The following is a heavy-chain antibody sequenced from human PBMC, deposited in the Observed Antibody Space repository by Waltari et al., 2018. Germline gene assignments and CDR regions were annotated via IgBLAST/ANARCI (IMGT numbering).Heavy chain of an antibody. Sequence: TCTVSGGSISSYYWSWIRQPPGKGLEWIGYIYYSGSTNYNPSLKSRVTISVDTSKKQFSLKLSSVTAADTAVYYCARVYDFWSGYYPYYYYYMDVWGKGTTVTVSS. CDR3: ARVYDFWSGYYPYYYYYMDV. J-gene: IGHJ6*03. V-gene: IGHV4-59*01. CDR1: GGSISSYY. CDR2: IYYSGST. D-gene: IGHD3-3*01.